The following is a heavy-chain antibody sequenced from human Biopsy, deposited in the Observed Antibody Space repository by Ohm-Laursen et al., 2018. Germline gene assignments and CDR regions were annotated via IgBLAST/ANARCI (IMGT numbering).Heavy chain of an antibody. CDR1: GFSLTNGGLS. CDR2: IYGDDNK. Sequence: IQTLTLTFSFSGFSLTNGGLSVGWIRQSPGRALEWLGLIYGDDNKRYSPSLKSRLLITKDTSKNQVVLTLTNVDPVDTGTYYCAHRQKWTFDFWGQGTLVTVSS. J-gene: IGHJ4*02. D-gene: IGHD1-26*01. CDR3: AHRQKWTFDF. V-gene: IGHV2-5*02.